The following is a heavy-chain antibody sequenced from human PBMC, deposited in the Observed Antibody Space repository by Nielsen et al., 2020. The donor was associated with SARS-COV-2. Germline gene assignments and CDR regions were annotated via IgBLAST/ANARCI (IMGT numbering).Heavy chain of an antibody. V-gene: IGHV3-9*01. D-gene: IGHD7-27*01. CDR3: AKAHWGTDYYYGMDV. CDR2: ISWNSGSI. Sequence: SLRLSCAASGFTFDDYAMHWVRQAPGKGLEWVSGISWNSGSIGYADSVKGRFTISRDNAKNSLYLQMNSLRAEDTALYYCAKAHWGTDYYYGMDVWGQGTTVTVSS. CDR1: GFTFDDYA. J-gene: IGHJ6*02.